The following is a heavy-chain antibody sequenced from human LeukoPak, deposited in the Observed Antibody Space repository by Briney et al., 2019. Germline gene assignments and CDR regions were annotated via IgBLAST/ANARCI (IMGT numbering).Heavy chain of an antibody. CDR3: VRGEWELQF. CDR2: ISSSSTYI. D-gene: IGHD3-10*01. CDR1: GFTFSNYN. V-gene: IGHV3-21*01. J-gene: IGHJ4*02. Sequence: GGSLRLSCAASGFTFSNYNMHWVRQAPGKGLEWVSSISSSSTYIYYADSVKGRFTISRDNAKNSLYLQVNSLRVDDTAVYYCVRGEWELQFWGQGTLVTVSS.